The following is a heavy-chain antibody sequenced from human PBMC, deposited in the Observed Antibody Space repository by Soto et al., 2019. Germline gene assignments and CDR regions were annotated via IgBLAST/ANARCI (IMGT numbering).Heavy chain of an antibody. CDR3: ARGPWAYYCGSGSYKDYYYYYMDV. J-gene: IGHJ6*03. V-gene: IGHV4-34*01. D-gene: IGHD3-10*01. CDR1: GGSFSGYY. CDR2: INHSGST. Sequence: SETLSLTCAVYGGSFSGYYWSWIRQPPGKGLEWIGEINHSGSTNYNPSLKSRVTISVDTSKNQFSLKLSSVTAADTAVYYCARGPWAYYCGSGSYKDYYYYYMDVWGKGTTVTVSS.